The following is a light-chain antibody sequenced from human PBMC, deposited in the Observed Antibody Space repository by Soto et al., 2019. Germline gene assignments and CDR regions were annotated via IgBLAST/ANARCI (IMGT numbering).Light chain of an antibody. CDR3: QQYNNWWT. V-gene: IGKV3-15*01. J-gene: IGKJ1*01. CDR2: GAS. Sequence: ELLMTQSPATLSVSPGERATLSCRASQSVDSNLAWYQQKPGQAPRLLIYGASTRATGISARFSGSGSGTEFTLTISSLLSEDFGVYYCQQYNNWWTFGQGTKVDIK. CDR1: QSVDSN.